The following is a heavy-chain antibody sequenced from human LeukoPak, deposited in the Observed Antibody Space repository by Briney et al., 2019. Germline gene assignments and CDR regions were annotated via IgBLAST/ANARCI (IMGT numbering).Heavy chain of an antibody. D-gene: IGHD2-15*01. V-gene: IGHV1-18*04. J-gene: IGHJ4*02. CDR2: ISAYNGNT. CDR1: GYTFTSYG. Sequence: GASVTVSCKASGYTFTSYGISWVRQAPGQGLERMGWISAYNGNTNYAQKLQGRVTMTTDTSTSTAYMELRSLRSDDTAVYYCARDIRDIVVVVAATDTQFDYWGQGTLVTVSS. CDR3: ARDIRDIVVVVAATDTQFDY.